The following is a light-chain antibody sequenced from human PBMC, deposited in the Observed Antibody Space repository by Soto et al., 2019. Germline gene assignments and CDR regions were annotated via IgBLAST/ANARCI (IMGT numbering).Light chain of an antibody. Sequence: EIVLTQSPGTLSLSPGESATLSCRGSQSVSSSYLAWYQQKPGQAPRLLIYGASTRATVIPDGFSGSGSGTELTLTISRLQSEDFAVYYCQKYHSWPPTCGQGTKVDIK. CDR2: GAS. V-gene: IGKV3-20*01. J-gene: IGKJ1*01. CDR1: QSVSSSY. CDR3: QKYHSWPPT.